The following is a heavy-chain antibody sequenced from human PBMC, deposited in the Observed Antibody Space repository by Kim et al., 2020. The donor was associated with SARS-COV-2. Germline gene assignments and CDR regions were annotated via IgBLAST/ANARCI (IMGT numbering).Heavy chain of an antibody. CDR1: GGSFSGYY. CDR3: ASSLATRQYYYYYGMDV. D-gene: IGHD5-12*01. CDR2: INHSGST. V-gene: IGHV4-34*01. Sequence: SETLSLTCAVYGGSFSGYYWSWIRQPPGKGLEWIGEINHSGSTNYNPSLKSRVTISVDTSKNQFSLKLSSVTAADTAVYYCASSLATRQYYYYYGMDVWG. J-gene: IGHJ6*01.